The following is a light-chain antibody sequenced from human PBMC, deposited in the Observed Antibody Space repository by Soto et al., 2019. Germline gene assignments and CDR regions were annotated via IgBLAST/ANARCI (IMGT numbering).Light chain of an antibody. J-gene: IGLJ3*02. CDR2: SNN. CDR3: AAWDDSLNVWV. CDR1: SSNIGSNT. V-gene: IGLV1-44*01. Sequence: QSVLTQPPSASGTPGQRVTISCSGSSSNIGSNTVNWYQQLPGTAPKLLIYSNNQRPSGVPDRFSGSKSGTSASLAISGLQSEDDADYYCAAWDDSLNVWVFGGGTKLTVL.